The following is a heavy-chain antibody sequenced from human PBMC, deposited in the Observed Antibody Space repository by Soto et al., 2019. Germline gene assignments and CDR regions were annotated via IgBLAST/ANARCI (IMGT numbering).Heavy chain of an antibody. V-gene: IGHV1-46*01. CDR1: GYTFTSYY. D-gene: IGHD4-17*01. CDR3: ARDFTYGDYDDGNYYGMDV. CDR2: INPSGGST. Sequence: QVQLVQSGAEVKKPGASVKVSCKASGYTFTSYYMHWVRQAPGQGLEWMGIINPSGGSTSYAQKFQGRVTMTRDTSTSTVYMELSSLRSEDTAVYYCARDFTYGDYDDGNYYGMDVWGQGTTVTVSS. J-gene: IGHJ6*02.